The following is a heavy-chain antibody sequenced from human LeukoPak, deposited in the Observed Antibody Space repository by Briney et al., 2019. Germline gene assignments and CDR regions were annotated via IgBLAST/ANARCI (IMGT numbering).Heavy chain of an antibody. J-gene: IGHJ4*02. CDR1: GGTFTIYA. V-gene: IGHV1-69*17. D-gene: IGHD4-17*01. CDR3: AIRPTTVTTFYFDY. Sequence: SVTVSSKASGGTFTIYAISWVRQAPGQGREWMGGIIPIFGIANYAQKFQGRVTITADKSTSTAYMELSSLRSEDTAVYYCAIRPTTVTTFYFDYWGQGTLVTVSS. CDR2: IIPIFGIA.